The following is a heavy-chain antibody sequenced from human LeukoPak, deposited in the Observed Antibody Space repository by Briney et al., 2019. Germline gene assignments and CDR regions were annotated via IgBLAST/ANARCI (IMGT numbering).Heavy chain of an antibody. CDR3: ARVLRYDDSSGYYAY. CDR2: INPNSGGA. J-gene: IGHJ4*02. Sequence: ASVKVSCKASGYTFTGYYMHWVRQAPGQGLEWMGWINPNSGGANYAQTPQGRVTMTRDTSISIVYTELSGLRTDDTAVYYCARVLRYDDSSGYYAYWGQGTLVTVSS. D-gene: IGHD3-22*01. CDR1: GYTFTGYY. V-gene: IGHV1-2*02.